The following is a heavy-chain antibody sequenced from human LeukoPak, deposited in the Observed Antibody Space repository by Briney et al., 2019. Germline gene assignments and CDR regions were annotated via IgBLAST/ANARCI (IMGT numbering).Heavy chain of an antibody. V-gene: IGHV4-59*01. CDR2: IYYAGST. Sequence: SETLSLTCTVSGGSISSYYWSWIRQPPGKGLEWIGYIYYAGSTNYNPSLKSRVSILVDTSKNQFSLKLSSVTAADTAVYHCARVNCSGGSYSTRGAFDIWGQGTMVTVSS. D-gene: IGHD2-15*01. CDR1: GGSISSYY. J-gene: IGHJ3*02. CDR3: ARVNCSGGSYSTRGAFDI.